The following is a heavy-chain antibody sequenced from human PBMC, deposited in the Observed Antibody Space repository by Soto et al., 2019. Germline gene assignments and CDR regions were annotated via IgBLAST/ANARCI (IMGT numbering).Heavy chain of an antibody. Sequence: SETLSLTCTVSGGSISSGGYYWSWIRQHPGKGLEWIGYIYYSGSTYYNTSLKSRVTISVDTSKNQFSLKLSSVTAADTAVYYCARGLYNWNYFDYWGQGTLVTVSS. V-gene: IGHV4-31*03. D-gene: IGHD1-20*01. CDR3: ARGLYNWNYFDY. CDR2: IYYSGST. CDR1: GGSISSGGYY. J-gene: IGHJ4*02.